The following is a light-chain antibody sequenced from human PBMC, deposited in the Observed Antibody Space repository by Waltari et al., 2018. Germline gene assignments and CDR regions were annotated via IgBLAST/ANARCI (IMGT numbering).Light chain of an antibody. CDR1: QSVSRSY. V-gene: IGKV3-20*01. Sequence: DIVLTQSPGPLSLSPGERATLSCRASQSVSRSYLAWYQQKPGQAPRVLIHGASNRATGIPDRFSGSGSGTDFTLTISRLEPEDFAVYYCQQYGSSPWTFGQGTKVEIK. CDR3: QQYGSSPWT. J-gene: IGKJ1*01. CDR2: GAS.